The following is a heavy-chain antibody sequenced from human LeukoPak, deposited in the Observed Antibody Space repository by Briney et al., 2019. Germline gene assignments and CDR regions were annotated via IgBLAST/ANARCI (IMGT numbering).Heavy chain of an antibody. CDR2: INPNSGGT. CDR3: ARDISAGIYMYEY. Sequence: ASVKVSCKASGYTFTGYYMHWVRQAPGQRLEWMGWINPNSGGTNYAQKFQGRVTMTRDTSISTTYMELRRLTSDDTAVYYCARDISAGIYMYEYWGQGSLVTVSS. V-gene: IGHV1-2*02. D-gene: IGHD2-15*01. CDR1: GYTFTGYY. J-gene: IGHJ4*02.